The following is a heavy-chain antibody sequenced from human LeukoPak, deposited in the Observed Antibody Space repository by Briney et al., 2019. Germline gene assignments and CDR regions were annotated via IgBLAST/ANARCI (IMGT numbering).Heavy chain of an antibody. CDR1: GFTFSSCG. V-gene: IGHV3-30*18. J-gene: IGHJ5*02. CDR2: ISYDGSNK. CDR3: AKEALRYCTNGVCSPFDP. D-gene: IGHD2-8*01. Sequence: PGGSLRLSCAASGFTFSSCGMHWVRQAPGKGLEWVAVISYDGSNKYYADSVKGRFTISRDNSKNTLYQQMNSLRAEDTAVYYCAKEALRYCTNGVCSPFDPWGQGTLVTVSS.